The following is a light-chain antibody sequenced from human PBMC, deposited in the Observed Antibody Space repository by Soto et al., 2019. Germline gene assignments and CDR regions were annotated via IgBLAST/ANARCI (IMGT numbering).Light chain of an antibody. Sequence: QSVLTQPASVSGSPGQSITISCNGTSSDVGAHNFVSWYQQHPGKAPKLMIYEVSNRPSGVSDRCSGSKSGNTASLTISGLQAEDEADYYCNSYTNTAARVFGTGTKVTVL. CDR3: NSYTNTAARV. CDR1: SSDVGAHNF. CDR2: EVS. J-gene: IGLJ1*01. V-gene: IGLV2-14*01.